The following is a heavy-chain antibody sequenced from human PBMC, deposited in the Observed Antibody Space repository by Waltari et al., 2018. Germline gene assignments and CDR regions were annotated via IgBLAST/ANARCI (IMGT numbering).Heavy chain of an antibody. V-gene: IGHV4-59*01. CDR3: ARGGIVVVPAAIAFDY. Sequence: QVQLQESGPGLVKPSETLSLTCTVSGGSISSYYLSWIRQPPGKGLEWIGYIYYSGSTNYNPSLKSRVTISVDTSKNQFSLKLSSVTAADTAVYYCARGGIVVVPAAIAFDYWGQGTLVTVSS. CDR2: IYYSGST. D-gene: IGHD2-2*02. J-gene: IGHJ4*02. CDR1: GGSISSYY.